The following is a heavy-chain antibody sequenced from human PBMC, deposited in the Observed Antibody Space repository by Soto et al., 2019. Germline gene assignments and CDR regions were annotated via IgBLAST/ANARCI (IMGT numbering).Heavy chain of an antibody. CDR3: ARVVYLSRGYSSGPGGY. CDR1: GGTFSSYA. CDR2: IIPIFGTA. V-gene: IGHV1-69*05. Sequence: ASVKVSCKASGGTFSSYAISWVRQAPGQGLEWMGGIIPIFGTANYAQKFQGRVTMTRNASISTAYMELSSLRSEDTAVYYCARVVYLSRGYSSGPGGYWGQGTHVTVSS. J-gene: IGHJ4*02. D-gene: IGHD5-18*01.